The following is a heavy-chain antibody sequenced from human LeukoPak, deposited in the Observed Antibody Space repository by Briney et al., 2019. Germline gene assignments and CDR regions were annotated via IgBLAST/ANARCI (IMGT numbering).Heavy chain of an antibody. CDR3: AREWCSSTSCYEGMDV. CDR1: GYTFTSYG. CDR2: SSAYNGNT. Sequence: ASVKASCQASGYTFTSYGISWVRQAPGQGLEWMGWSSAYNGNTNYAQKLQGRVTMTTDTSTSTAYMELRSLRSDDTAAYYCAREWCSSTSCYEGMDVWGRGTTVTVSS. V-gene: IGHV1-18*01. D-gene: IGHD2-2*01. J-gene: IGHJ6*02.